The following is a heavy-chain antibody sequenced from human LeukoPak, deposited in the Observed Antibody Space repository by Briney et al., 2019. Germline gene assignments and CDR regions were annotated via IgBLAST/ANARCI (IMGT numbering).Heavy chain of an antibody. Sequence: GGSLRLSCAASGFTFSSYEMNWVRQAPGKGLEWVSYISSSGSTIYYADSVKGRFTISRDNAKNSLYLQMNSLRAEDTAVYYCARDLRRDIVVVPAAPNFDYWGQGTLVTVSS. CDR2: ISSSGSTI. D-gene: IGHD2-2*01. J-gene: IGHJ4*02. V-gene: IGHV3-48*03. CDR3: ARDLRRDIVVVPAAPNFDY. CDR1: GFTFSSYE.